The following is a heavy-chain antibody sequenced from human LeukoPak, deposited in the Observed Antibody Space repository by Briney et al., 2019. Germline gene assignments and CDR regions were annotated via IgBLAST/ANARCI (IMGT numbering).Heavy chain of an antibody. CDR3: AKDRRGYYYGSGSYPPAYFDY. CDR2: ISHSGGTT. J-gene: IGHJ4*02. Sequence: HPGGSLRLSCTASGFPFSSYAMSWVRQAPGKGLEWVSAISHSGGTTYYADSVKGRFTISRDNSKNTLYLQMNSLRAEDTAVYYCAKDRRGYYYGSGSYPPAYFDYWGQGTLVTASS. CDR1: GFPFSSYA. D-gene: IGHD3-10*01. V-gene: IGHV3-23*01.